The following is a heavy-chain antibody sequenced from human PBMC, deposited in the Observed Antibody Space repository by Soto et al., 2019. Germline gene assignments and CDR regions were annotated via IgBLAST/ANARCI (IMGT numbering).Heavy chain of an antibody. CDR2: ISGGGDGT. V-gene: IGHV3-23*01. J-gene: IGHJ3*02. D-gene: IGHD2-21*02. CDR1: GFTLRNYA. Sequence: EVQLLESGGGLVQPGGSLRLSWAASGFTLRNYAMTWFRQSPGKGLEWVPTISGGGDGTFYPDSVKGRSTISRDNSRNMVYLQMNSLRAEDTAVYYCAKKGLGSLTTYCNSGDCHYAFDIWGQGTMVTVSS. CDR3: AKKGLGSLTTYCNSGDCHYAFDI.